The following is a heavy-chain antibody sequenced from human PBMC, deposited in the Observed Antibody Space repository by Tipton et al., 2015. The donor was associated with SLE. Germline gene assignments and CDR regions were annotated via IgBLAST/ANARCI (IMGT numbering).Heavy chain of an antibody. Sequence: LRLSCPVSGGSIISYYWSWIRQPPGKGLEWIGHIYYSGSTNTNPSLKSRVTMSLDTSKNQFSLKLSSVTAADTAVYYCARDLRSGGYYYYYYMDVWGKGTTVTVSS. CDR3: ARDLRSGGYYYYYYMDV. J-gene: IGHJ6*03. CDR1: GGSIISYY. D-gene: IGHD1-14*01. V-gene: IGHV4-59*01. CDR2: IYYSGST.